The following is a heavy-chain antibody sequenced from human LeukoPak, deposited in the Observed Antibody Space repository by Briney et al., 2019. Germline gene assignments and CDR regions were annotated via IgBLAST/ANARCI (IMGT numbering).Heavy chain of an antibody. Sequence: SQTLSLTCTVSGGSISSGGSYWSWIRQPPGKGLEWIGYIYYSGSTYYNPSLKSRVTISVDTSKNQFSLKLSSVTAADTAVYYCARGPYCSSTSCFGMDVWGQGTTVTVSS. CDR1: GGSISSGGSY. D-gene: IGHD2-2*01. CDR2: IYYSGST. V-gene: IGHV4-31*03. CDR3: ARGPYCSSTSCFGMDV. J-gene: IGHJ6*02.